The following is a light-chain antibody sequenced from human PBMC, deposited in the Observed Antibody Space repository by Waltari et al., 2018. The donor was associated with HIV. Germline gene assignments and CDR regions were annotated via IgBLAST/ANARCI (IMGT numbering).Light chain of an antibody. Sequence: DIVMTQSPDSLAVSLVERATLTSKSSQNILSSSNNKNFLAWYQQKPRQPPKLLLSCASTRESGGTDGFSGSGSGTDVTLIISSLQADDVAVDYCQQYYSTAPYTFGQGTKLEIK. CDR2: CAS. V-gene: IGKV4-1*01. CDR1: QNILSSSNNKNF. CDR3: QQYYSTAPYT. J-gene: IGKJ2*01.